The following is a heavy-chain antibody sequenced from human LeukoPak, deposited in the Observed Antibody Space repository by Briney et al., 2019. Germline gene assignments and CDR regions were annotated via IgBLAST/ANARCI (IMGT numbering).Heavy chain of an antibody. Sequence: SETLSLTCTVSGDSIRSGGLYWSWIRQHPEKGLEWIGYIYYDGSTDYNPSLKSRITISVDTSKNQFSMRLSSVTAADTAVYYCAKENYPSSSWYGYGMDVWGQGTPVTVSS. CDR3: AKENYPSSSWYGYGMDV. V-gene: IGHV4-31*03. CDR2: IYYDGST. CDR1: GDSIRSGGLY. J-gene: IGHJ6*02. D-gene: IGHD6-13*01.